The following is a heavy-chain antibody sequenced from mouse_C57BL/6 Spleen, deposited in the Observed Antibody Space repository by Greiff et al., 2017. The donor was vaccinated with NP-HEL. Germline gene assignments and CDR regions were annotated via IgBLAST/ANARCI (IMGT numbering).Heavy chain of an antibody. D-gene: IGHD1-1*01. CDR1: GYSITSGYY. V-gene: IGHV3-6*01. J-gene: IGHJ1*03. CDR3: ARGDYGSSYGYFDV. Sequence: EVKLQESGPGLVKPSQSLSLTCSVTGYSITSGYYWNWIRQFPGNKLEWMGYISYDGSNNYNQSLKNRISITRDTSKNQFFLKLNSVTEDTATYYCARGDYGSSYGYFDVWGTGTTVTVSS. CDR2: ISYDGSN.